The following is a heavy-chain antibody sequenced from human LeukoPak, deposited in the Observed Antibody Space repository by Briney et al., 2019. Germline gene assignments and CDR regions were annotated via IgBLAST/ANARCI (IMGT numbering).Heavy chain of an antibody. D-gene: IGHD2-15*01. V-gene: IGHV4-4*02. CDR2: IYYSGTA. J-gene: IGHJ5*02. CDR3: ARLDCSGGSCYFIDP. Sequence: SETLSLTCAVSGDSITNPKWWSWVRQPPGKGLEWLGEIYYSGTANYNPSLGSRVSISVDKSKNQLSLRLSSVTAADTAVYYCARLDCSGGSCYFIDPWGQGTLVTISS. CDR1: GDSITNPKW.